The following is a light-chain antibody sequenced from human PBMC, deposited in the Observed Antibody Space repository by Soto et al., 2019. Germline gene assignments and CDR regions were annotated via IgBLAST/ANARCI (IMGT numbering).Light chain of an antibody. CDR1: QSVYSSY. CDR3: QQYGRSPGLT. V-gene: IGKV3-20*01. CDR2: GAS. Sequence: EIVLTQSPGTLSLYPGERATLSCRASQSVYSSYLAWYQQKPGQAPRLLIYGASSRATGIPDRFSGSGSGTDFTLTIRRLEPADFAVYYCQQYGRSPGLTFGGGTKVEIK. J-gene: IGKJ4*01.